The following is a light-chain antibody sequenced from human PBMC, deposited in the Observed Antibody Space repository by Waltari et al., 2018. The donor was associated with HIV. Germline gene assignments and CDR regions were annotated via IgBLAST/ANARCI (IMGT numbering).Light chain of an antibody. CDR1: SSNIGSYY. V-gene: IGLV1-47*01. CDR2: RNN. CDR3: AAWDGSHVV. J-gene: IGLJ2*01. Sequence: QSVLTPPPSASGTPGQRVTISCSGSSSNIGSYYVSWYQQLPGTAPKLLIYRNNQRPSGFPDRFSGSKSGTSASLAISGLRSEDEADYYCAAWDGSHVVFGGGTKLTVL.